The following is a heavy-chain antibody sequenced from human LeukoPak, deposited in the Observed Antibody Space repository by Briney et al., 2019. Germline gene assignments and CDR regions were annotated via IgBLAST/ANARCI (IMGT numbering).Heavy chain of an antibody. J-gene: IGHJ3*02. CDR1: GGSFSSHY. D-gene: IGHD4-17*01. CDR3: AGDPTTVTKGLEI. CDR2: ISYIGST. Sequence: PSETLSLTCTVSGGSFSSHYWSWLRQPPGKGLEGIGYISYIGSTNYNPALKSRVTISVDTSKNQFSLKLSSVTAADAAVYFCAGDPTTVTKGLEIWGQGTMVTVSS. V-gene: IGHV4-59*11.